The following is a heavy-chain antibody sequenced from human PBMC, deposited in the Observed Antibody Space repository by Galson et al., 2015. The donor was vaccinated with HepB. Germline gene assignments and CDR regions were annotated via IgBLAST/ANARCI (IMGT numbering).Heavy chain of an antibody. CDR1: GYSFTSYW. D-gene: IGHD3-22*01. CDR3: ARLESDYYDSSGYVDY. Sequence: QSGAEVKKPGESLKISCKGSGYSFTSYWIGWVRQMPGKGLEWMGIIYPGDSDTRYSPSFQGQVTISADKSISTAYLQWSSLKASDTAMYYCARLESDYYDSSGYVDYWGQGTLVTVSS. J-gene: IGHJ4*02. V-gene: IGHV5-51*03. CDR2: IYPGDSDT.